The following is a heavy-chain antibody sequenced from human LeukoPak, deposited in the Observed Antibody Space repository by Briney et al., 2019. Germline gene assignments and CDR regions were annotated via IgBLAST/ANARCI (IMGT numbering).Heavy chain of an antibody. CDR3: ARDRGRCSGGSCYSDWFDP. Sequence: GGSLRLSCAASGFTFSSYSMNWVRQAPGKGLEWVSSISSSSSYIYYADSVKGRFTISRDNAKNSLYLQMNSLRAEDTAVYYCARDRGRCSGGSCYSDWFDPWGQGTLVTVSS. V-gene: IGHV3-21*01. CDR1: GFTFSSYS. CDR2: ISSSSSYI. D-gene: IGHD2-15*01. J-gene: IGHJ5*02.